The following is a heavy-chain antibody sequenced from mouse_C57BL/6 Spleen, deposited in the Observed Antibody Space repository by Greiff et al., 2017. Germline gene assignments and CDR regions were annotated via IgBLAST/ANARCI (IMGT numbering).Heavy chain of an antibody. CDR1: GYTFTSYT. Sequence: VQLQQSGAELARPGASVKMSCKASGYTFTSYTMHWVKQRPGQGLEWIGYINPSSGYTKYNQKFKDKATLTADKSSSTAYMQLSSLTSEDSAVYYCATCLLWLRRKGAWFAYWGQGTLVTVSA. D-gene: IGHD2-2*01. CDR3: ATCLLWLRRKGAWFAY. J-gene: IGHJ3*01. V-gene: IGHV1-4*01. CDR2: INPSSGYT.